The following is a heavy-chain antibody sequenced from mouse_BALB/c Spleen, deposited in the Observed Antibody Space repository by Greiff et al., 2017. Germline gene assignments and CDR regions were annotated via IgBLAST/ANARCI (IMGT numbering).Heavy chain of an antibody. J-gene: IGHJ4*01. CDR3: AGTVVVATSYYAMDY. Sequence: VHLVESGPGLVAPSQSLSITCTVSGFSLSRYSVHWVRQPPGKGLEWLGMIWGGGSTDYNSALKSRLSISKDNSKSQVFLKMNSLQTDDTAMYYCAGTVVVATSYYAMDYWGQGTSVTVSS. CDR2: IWGGGST. V-gene: IGHV2-6-4*01. D-gene: IGHD1-1*01. CDR1: GFSLSRYS.